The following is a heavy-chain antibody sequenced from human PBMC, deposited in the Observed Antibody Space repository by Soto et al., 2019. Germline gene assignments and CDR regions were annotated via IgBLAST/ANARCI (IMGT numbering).Heavy chain of an antibody. Sequence: PGGSLRLSCAASGFTFSSYAMSWVRQAPGKGLEWVSAISGSGGSTYYADSVKGRFTISRDNPKNTLYLQMNSLRAEDTAVYYCAKSSGSLYYYYYYGMDVWGQGTTVTVSS. CDR2: ISGSGGST. J-gene: IGHJ6*02. D-gene: IGHD3-16*01. V-gene: IGHV3-23*01. CDR1: GFTFSSYA. CDR3: AKSSGSLYYYYYYGMDV.